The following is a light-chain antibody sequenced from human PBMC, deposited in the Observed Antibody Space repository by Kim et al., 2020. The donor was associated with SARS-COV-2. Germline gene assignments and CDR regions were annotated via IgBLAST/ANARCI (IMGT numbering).Light chain of an antibody. CDR3: QQYSSYSA. V-gene: IGKV1-5*03. J-gene: IGKJ2*01. CDR1: QSIVGW. CDR2: EAS. Sequence: DIQMTQSPSTLSASVGDRVTITCRASQSIVGWLAWYQQKPGKAPKLLISEASSLGNGVPSRFSGGGSETEFTLTIRSLQPDDFATYYCQQYSSYSAFGQGTKLEI.